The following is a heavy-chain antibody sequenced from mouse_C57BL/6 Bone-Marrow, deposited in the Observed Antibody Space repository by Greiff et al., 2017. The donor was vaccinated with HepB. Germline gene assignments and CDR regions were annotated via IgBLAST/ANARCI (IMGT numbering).Heavy chain of an antibody. CDR1: GYSITSGYD. D-gene: IGHD2-4*01. J-gene: IGHJ1*03. CDR2: ISYSGST. CDR3: ARRGPRYYDYDEYFDV. Sequence: EVQLQQSGPGMVKPSQSLSLTCTVTGYSITSGYDWHWIRHFPGNKLEWMGYISYSGSTNYNPSLKSRISITHDTSKNHFFLKLNSVTTEDTATYYCARRGPRYYDYDEYFDVWGTGTTVTVSS. V-gene: IGHV3-1*01.